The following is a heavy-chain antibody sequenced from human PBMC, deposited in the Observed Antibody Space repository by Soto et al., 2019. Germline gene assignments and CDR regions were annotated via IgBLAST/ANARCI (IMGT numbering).Heavy chain of an antibody. CDR1: GFPFSSYE. CDR2: ISSRGSTI. Sequence: PGGSLRLSCAASGFPFSSYEMNWVRQAPGKGLEWVSYISSRGSTIKYADSVKGRFTISRDNAKNSLYLQMNSLRAEDTAVYYCARVPPNFYYDGMDVWGQGTTVTV. CDR3: ARVPPNFYYDGMDV. V-gene: IGHV3-48*03. J-gene: IGHJ6*02.